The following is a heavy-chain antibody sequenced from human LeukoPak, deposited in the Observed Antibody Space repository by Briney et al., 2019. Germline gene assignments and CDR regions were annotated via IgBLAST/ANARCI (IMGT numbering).Heavy chain of an antibody. V-gene: IGHV4-34*01. J-gene: IGHJ4*02. Sequence: SEALSLTCAVYGGSFSGYYWSWIRQPPGKGLEWIGEINHSGSTNYNPSLKSRVTISVDTSKNQFSLKLSSVTAADTAVYYCARRRYDFWSGYSDRNFDYWGQGTLVTVSS. CDR3: ARRRYDFWSGYSDRNFDY. D-gene: IGHD3-3*01. CDR1: GGSFSGYY. CDR2: INHSGST.